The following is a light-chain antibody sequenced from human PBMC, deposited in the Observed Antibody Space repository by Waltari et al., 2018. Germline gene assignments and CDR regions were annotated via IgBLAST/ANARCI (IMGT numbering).Light chain of an antibody. Sequence: NFMLTQPHSVSESLGKTVTISCTRSGGSIASNHVQWYQQRPGSSPTTVIFAANQITSGVPARFSGSIHSSSNSASVTISGLKTEYEADYYCQSYDANNRVFGGGTKLTVL. CDR1: GGSIASNH. CDR3: QSYDANNRV. V-gene: IGLV6-57*01. J-gene: IGLJ2*01. CDR2: AAN.